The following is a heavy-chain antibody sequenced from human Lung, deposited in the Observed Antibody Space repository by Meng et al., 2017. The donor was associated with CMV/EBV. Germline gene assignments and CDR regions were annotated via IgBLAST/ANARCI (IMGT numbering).Heavy chain of an antibody. V-gene: IGHV4-34*01. J-gene: IGHJ4*02. D-gene: IGHD3-10*01. Sequence: SXTLSLXCAVYGGSLSGYYWSWIRQPPGKGLEWIGEITHSGSTKYNPSLKSRVTISVDTSNNQFSLNVKSVTAADMGVYYCARGGREETYGPNFDSWDKGXLVTVSS. CDR2: ITHSGST. CDR3: ARGGREETYGPNFDS. CDR1: GGSLSGYY.